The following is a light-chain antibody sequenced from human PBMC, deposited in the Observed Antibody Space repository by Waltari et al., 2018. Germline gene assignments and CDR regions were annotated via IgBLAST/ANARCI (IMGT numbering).Light chain of an antibody. V-gene: IGKV3-20*01. CDR3: HQYVESPAT. Sequence: EIVLPQSPGTVSLSPGDRATFSCWASQSVSTYLAWSQQKPGQAPRLLIYHASTRAPGIPDRFSGSGSGTDFSLTISRLEPEDFAMYYCHQYVESPATFGQGTKVEIK. J-gene: IGKJ1*01. CDR2: HAS. CDR1: QSVSTY.